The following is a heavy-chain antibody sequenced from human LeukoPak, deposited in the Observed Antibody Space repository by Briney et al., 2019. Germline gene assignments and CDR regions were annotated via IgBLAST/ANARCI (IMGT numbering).Heavy chain of an antibody. CDR3: ASIDYDY. CDR1: GFDFAGRR. D-gene: IGHD3-16*02. Sequence: GGSLRLSCAASGFDFAGRRMNWVRQTPGKGLEWLSHISSSGDTMFYAESVKGRFTISSDNAKNSMYLEMNSLRVEDTAMYYCASIDYDYWGQGTLVTVS. V-gene: IGHV3-48*04. CDR2: ISSSGDTM. J-gene: IGHJ4*02.